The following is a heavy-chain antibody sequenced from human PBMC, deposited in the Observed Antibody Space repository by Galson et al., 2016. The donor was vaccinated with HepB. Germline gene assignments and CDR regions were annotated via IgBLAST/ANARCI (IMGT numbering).Heavy chain of an antibody. CDR1: GFTFSDYY. CDR3: AKNDILAGYSAFDY. V-gene: IGHV3-11*04. Sequence: SLRLSCAASGFTFSDYYMSWIRQAPGKGLEWLSYISRTGNTIYYADSVKGRFTISRDNSKNTLHLQMNSLRSEDTAVYYCAKNDILAGYSAFDYWGQGTLVTVSS. J-gene: IGHJ4*02. CDR2: ISRTGNTI. D-gene: IGHD3-9*01.